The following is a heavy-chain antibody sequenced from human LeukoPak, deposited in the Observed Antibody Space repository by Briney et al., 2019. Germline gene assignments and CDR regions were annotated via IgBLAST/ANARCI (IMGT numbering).Heavy chain of an antibody. J-gene: IGHJ6*03. CDR2: IYYSGST. D-gene: IGHD3-10*02. Sequence: SETLSLTCTVSGGSISSSSYYWGWIRQPPGKGLEWIGSIYYSGSTYYNPSLKSRVTISVDTSKNQFSLKLSSVTAADTAVYYCARVITRFTHYYYYYMDVWGKGTTVTISS. V-gene: IGHV4-39*07. CDR1: GGSISSSSYY. CDR3: ARVITRFTHYYYYYMDV.